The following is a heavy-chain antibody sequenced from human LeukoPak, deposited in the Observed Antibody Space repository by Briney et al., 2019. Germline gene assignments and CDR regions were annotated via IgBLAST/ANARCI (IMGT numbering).Heavy chain of an antibody. Sequence: SETLSLTCAVYGGPFRGFFWSWIRQAPGKGLEWIAEVSHGGTSNYNPSLKSRITISVDTSKSLFSLKLTSVTAADTAVYYCARGIFYGGRNQYIWFDLWGQGTLVTVSS. CDR2: VSHGGTS. V-gene: IGHV4-34*01. D-gene: IGHD4-23*01. CDR1: GGPFRGFF. CDR3: ARGIFYGGRNQYIWFDL. J-gene: IGHJ5*02.